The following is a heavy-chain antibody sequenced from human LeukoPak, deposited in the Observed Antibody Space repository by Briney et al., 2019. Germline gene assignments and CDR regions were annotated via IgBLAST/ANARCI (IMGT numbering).Heavy chain of an antibody. D-gene: IGHD3-22*01. CDR2: IWYDGSNK. V-gene: IGHV3-33*01. CDR3: ARTYYDSSGPVVADAFDI. CDR1: GFTFSSYG. J-gene: IGHJ3*02. Sequence: GGSLRLSCAASGFTFSSYGMHWVRQAPGKGLEWVAVIWYDGSNKYYADSVKGRFTISRDNSKNTLYLQMNSLRAEDTAVYYCARTYYDSSGPVVADAFDIWGQGTMVTVSS.